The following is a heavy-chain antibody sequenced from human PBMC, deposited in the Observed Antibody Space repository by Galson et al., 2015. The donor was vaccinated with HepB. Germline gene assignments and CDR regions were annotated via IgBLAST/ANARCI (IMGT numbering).Heavy chain of an antibody. J-gene: IGHJ6*03. D-gene: IGHD4-17*01. V-gene: IGHV3-23*01. CDR3: AKGDDYGDYDYYYYYMDV. Sequence: SLRLSCAASGFTFSTYAMNWVRQAPGKGLEWVSTISGSGGSTYYADSVKGRFTISRDNSKKTLFLQMNSLRAEDAALYYCAKGDDYGDYDYYYYYMDVWGKGTTVTVSS. CDR1: GFTFSTYA. CDR2: ISGSGGST.